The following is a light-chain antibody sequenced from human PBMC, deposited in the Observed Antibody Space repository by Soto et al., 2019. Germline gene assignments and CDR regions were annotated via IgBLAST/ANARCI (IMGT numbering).Light chain of an antibody. CDR3: TSYAGSNIWV. Sequence: QSVLTQPPSASGSPGQSVTISCTGTSSDVGAYNYVSWYQQYPGKAPKLMIYEVNKRPSGVPDRFSGSKSGKTASLTVSGLQPEDEADHHCTSYAGSNIWVFGGGTKLTVL. J-gene: IGLJ3*02. V-gene: IGLV2-8*01. CDR2: EVN. CDR1: SSDVGAYNY.